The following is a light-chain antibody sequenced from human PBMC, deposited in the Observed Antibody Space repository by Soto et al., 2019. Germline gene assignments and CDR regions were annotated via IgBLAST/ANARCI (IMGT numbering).Light chain of an antibody. CDR1: QSVSTY. CDR3: QHYASSPLT. Sequence: EIVLTQSPGTLSLSPGERATLSCRASQSVSTYLAWYQQKPGQAPRLLIYGASRRATGIPDRFSGSGSGTDFTLTISRLESEESAVYYCQHYASSPLTFGGGTKVEIK. V-gene: IGKV3-20*01. CDR2: GAS. J-gene: IGKJ4*01.